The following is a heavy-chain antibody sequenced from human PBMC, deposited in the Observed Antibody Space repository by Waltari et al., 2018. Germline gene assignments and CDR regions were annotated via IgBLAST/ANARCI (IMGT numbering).Heavy chain of an antibody. Sequence: QAQLVQSGAEVKKTGASVKVSCRASGYIVPDYHVHWVRQSPGQGLEWIGLINCESGGTNYARKFQGRVTMTRDTSISTVYMELRSLMSDDTAVYYCAKVRPSSSWGQGILVTVSS. J-gene: IGHJ4*02. D-gene: IGHD6-13*01. CDR2: INCESGGT. CDR1: GYIVPDYH. CDR3: AKVRPSSS. V-gene: IGHV1-2*02.